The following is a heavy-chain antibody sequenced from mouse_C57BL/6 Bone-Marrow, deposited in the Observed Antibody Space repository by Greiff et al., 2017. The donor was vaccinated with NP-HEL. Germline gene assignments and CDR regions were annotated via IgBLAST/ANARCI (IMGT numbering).Heavy chain of an antibody. CDR3: AREGSYDGYYSWFAY. J-gene: IGHJ3*01. V-gene: IGHV1-69*01. Sequence: QVQLKQPGAELVMPGASVKLSCKASGYTFTSYWMHWVKQRPGQGLEWIGEIDPSDSYTNYNQKFKGKSTLTVDKSSSTAYMQLSSLTSEDSAVYYCAREGSYDGYYSWFAYWGQGTLVTVSA. CDR2: IDPSDSYT. CDR1: GYTFTSYW. D-gene: IGHD2-3*01.